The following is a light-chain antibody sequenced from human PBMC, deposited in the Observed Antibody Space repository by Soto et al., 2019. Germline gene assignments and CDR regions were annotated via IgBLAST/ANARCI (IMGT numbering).Light chain of an antibody. CDR1: SSDVGGYNY. J-gene: IGLJ2*01. CDR2: EVT. V-gene: IGLV2-14*01. CDR3: SSYTSSNTQV. Sequence: QSVLTQPASVSGSPGQSITISCTGASSDVGGYNYVSWHQQHPGKAPKLLIAEVTNLPSGVSNRFSGSKSGNTASLTISGLQAEDEADYYCSSYTSSNTQVFGGGTKLTVL.